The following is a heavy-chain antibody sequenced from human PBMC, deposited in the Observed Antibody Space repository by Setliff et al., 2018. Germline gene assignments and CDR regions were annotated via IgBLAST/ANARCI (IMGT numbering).Heavy chain of an antibody. CDR1: GASISSDGYY. CDR2: IYYSGST. J-gene: IGHJ4*02. V-gene: IGHV4-31*03. D-gene: IGHD3-22*01. Sequence: PSETLSLTCSVSGASISSDGYYWSWIRQYPGKGLEWIGYIYYSGSTYYNPSLKSRVTISLDTSENQFSLELTSVTAADTAVYYCARSPRYFDSTGSYFDGWGQGTLVTVSS. CDR3: ARSPRYFDSTGSYFDG.